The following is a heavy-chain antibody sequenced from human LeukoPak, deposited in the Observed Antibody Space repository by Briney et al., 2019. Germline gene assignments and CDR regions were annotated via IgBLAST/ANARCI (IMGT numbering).Heavy chain of an antibody. J-gene: IGHJ4*02. CDR3: ANSGYDPFYFDY. Sequence: SETLSLTCAVYGGSFSGYYWSWIRQPPGKGLEWIGEINHSGSTNYNPSLKSRVTISVDTSKNQFSLKLSSVTAADTAVYYCANSGYDPFYFDYWGQGTLVTVS. V-gene: IGHV4-34*01. CDR1: GGSFSGYY. D-gene: IGHD5-12*01. CDR2: INHSGST.